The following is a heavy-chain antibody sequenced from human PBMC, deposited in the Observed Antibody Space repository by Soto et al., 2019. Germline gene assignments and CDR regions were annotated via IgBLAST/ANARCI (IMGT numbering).Heavy chain of an antibody. CDR1: GFTFSYYW. V-gene: IGHV3-74*01. Sequence: EVQLLESGGGLVQPGESLRLSCAASGFTFSYYWMHWVRQAPGMGLMWVSRIHSDGSSTTYADSVKGQFTISRDNARNTLYLQMNSLRAEDTAVYYCARGDRGAFDLWGQGTVLTVSP. CDR2: IHSDGSST. CDR3: ARGDRGAFDL. J-gene: IGHJ3*01. D-gene: IGHD1-26*01.